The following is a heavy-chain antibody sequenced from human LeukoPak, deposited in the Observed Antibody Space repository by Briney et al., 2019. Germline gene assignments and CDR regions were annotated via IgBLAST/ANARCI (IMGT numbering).Heavy chain of an antibody. Sequence: SETLSLTCTVSGGSISSYYWSWIRQPPGKGLEWIGYIYYSGSTNYNPSLKSRVTISVDTSKNQFSLKLSSVTAADTAVYYCARISWYYDFWSGSGWFDPWGQGTLVTVSS. V-gene: IGHV4-59*01. CDR2: IYYSGST. CDR3: ARISWYYDFWSGSGWFDP. J-gene: IGHJ5*02. D-gene: IGHD3-3*01. CDR1: GGSISSYY.